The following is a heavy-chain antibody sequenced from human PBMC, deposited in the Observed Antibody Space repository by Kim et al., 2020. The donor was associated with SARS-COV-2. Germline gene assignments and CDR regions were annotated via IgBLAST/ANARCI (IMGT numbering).Heavy chain of an antibody. D-gene: IGHD2-15*01. CDR2: IDPSDSYT. CDR1: GYSFTSYW. J-gene: IGHJ6*02. CDR3: ARFFLDCSGGSCYSHYYYGMDV. Sequence: GESLKISCKGSGYSFTSYWISWVRQMPGKGLEWMGRIDPSDSYTNYSPSFQGHVTISADKSISTAYLQWSSLKASDTAMYYCARFFLDCSGGSCYSHYYYGMDVWGQGTTVTVSS. V-gene: IGHV5-10-1*01.